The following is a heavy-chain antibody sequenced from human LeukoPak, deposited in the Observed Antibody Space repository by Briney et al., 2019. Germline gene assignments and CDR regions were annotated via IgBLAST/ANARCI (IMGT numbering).Heavy chain of an antibody. V-gene: IGHV3-21*01. CDR3: AREALSGSYYRVGYYYGMDV. CDR1: GFTFSSYS. Sequence: GGSLRLSCAASGFTFSSYSMNWVRQAPGKGLEWGSSISSSSSYIYYADSEKGRFTISRDNAKNSLYLQMNSLRAEDTAVYYCAREALSGSYYRVGYYYGMDVWGQGTTVTVS. CDR2: ISSSSSYI. D-gene: IGHD3-10*01. J-gene: IGHJ6*02.